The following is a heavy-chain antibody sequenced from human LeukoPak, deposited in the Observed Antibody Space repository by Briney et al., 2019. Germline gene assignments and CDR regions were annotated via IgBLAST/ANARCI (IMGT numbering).Heavy chain of an antibody. Sequence: GGSLRLSCAASGFTFSTYNMNWVRQAPGRGLEWVSYISSSSSTIYYADSVKGRFTISRDNAKNSLYLQMNSLRVEDTALYYCARVTTYSSSWFGDFDSWGQGALVTVSS. J-gene: IGHJ4*02. D-gene: IGHD6-13*01. V-gene: IGHV3-48*04. CDR3: ARVTTYSSSWFGDFDS. CDR2: ISSSSSTI. CDR1: GFTFSTYN.